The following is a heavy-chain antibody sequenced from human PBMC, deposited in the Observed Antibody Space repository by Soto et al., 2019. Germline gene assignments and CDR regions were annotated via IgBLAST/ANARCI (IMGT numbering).Heavy chain of an antibody. V-gene: IGHV4-39*01. D-gene: IGHD3-10*01. Sequence: QLQLQESGPGLVKPSETLSLTCTVSGGSISSSRYYWGWIRQPPGKGLEWIGNIYYSGSTYYNPPLESRVTIAVETSKSQFSLKLTSVAAADRAVYYCASSEFHWGQGTLVTVSS. J-gene: IGHJ4*02. CDR3: ASSEFH. CDR2: IYYSGST. CDR1: GGSISSSRYY.